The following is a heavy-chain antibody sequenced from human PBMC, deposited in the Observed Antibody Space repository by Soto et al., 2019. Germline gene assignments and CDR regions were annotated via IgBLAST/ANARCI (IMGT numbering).Heavy chain of an antibody. CDR3: ARGGGSGWSNYYSGMDV. V-gene: IGHV4-34*01. Sequence: PSETLSLTCAVYGGSFSGYYWSWIRQPPGKGLEWIGEINHSGSTNYNPSLKSRVTISVDTSKNQFSLKLSSVTAADTAVYYCARGGGSGWSNYYSGMDVWGQGTTVTVSS. CDR2: INHSGST. D-gene: IGHD6-19*01. J-gene: IGHJ6*02. CDR1: GGSFSGYY.